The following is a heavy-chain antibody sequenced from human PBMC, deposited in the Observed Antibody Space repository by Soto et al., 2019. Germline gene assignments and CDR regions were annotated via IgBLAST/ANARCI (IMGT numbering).Heavy chain of an antibody. Sequence: PSETLSLTCTVSGGSISSGGYYWSWIRQHPGKGLEWIGYIYYSGSTYYNPSLKSRVTISVDTSKNQFSLKLSSVTAADTAVYYCASDAVEMASNTFDYWGQGTLVTVSS. J-gene: IGHJ4*02. CDR1: GGSISSGGYY. CDR2: IYYSGST. D-gene: IGHD5-12*01. V-gene: IGHV4-31*03. CDR3: ASDAVEMASNTFDY.